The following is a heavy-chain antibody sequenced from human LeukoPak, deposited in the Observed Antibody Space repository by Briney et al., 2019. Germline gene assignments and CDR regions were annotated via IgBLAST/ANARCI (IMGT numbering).Heavy chain of an antibody. CDR1: RFTFSSYS. CDR3: ARVDGSGSYRAFDI. CDR2: ISSSSSTI. D-gene: IGHD3-10*01. Sequence: GGSLRLSCAASRFTFSSYSMNWVRQAPGKGLEWVSYISSSSSTIYYADSVKGRFTIYRDNAKNSLYLQMHSLRAEDTAVYYCARVDGSGSYRAFDIWGQGTMVTVSS. J-gene: IGHJ3*02. V-gene: IGHV3-48*01.